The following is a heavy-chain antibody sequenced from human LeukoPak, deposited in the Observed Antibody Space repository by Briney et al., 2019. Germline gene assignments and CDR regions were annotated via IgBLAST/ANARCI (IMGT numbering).Heavy chain of an antibody. Sequence: SETLSLTCAAYGGSFSGYYWSWIRQPPGKGLEWIGGINHSGSTNYNPSLKSRVTISVDTSKNQFSLKLSSVTAADTAVYYCARELDSSSWSGGRVWFDPWGQGTLVTVSS. V-gene: IGHV4-34*01. CDR2: INHSGST. J-gene: IGHJ5*02. CDR1: GGSFSGYY. D-gene: IGHD6-13*01. CDR3: ARELDSSSWSGGRVWFDP.